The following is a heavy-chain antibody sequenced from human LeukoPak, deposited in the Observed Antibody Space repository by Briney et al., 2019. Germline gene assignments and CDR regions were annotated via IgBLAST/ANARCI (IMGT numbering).Heavy chain of an antibody. CDR1: GFTFDDYA. CDR3: AKGGIVGATTYYYYYMDV. Sequence: GGSLRLSCAASGFTFDDYAMHWVRQAPGKGLEWVSPISWDGGSTYYADSVKGRFTISRDNSKNSLYLQMNSLRAEDTALYYCAKGGIVGATTYYYYYMDVWGKGTTVTVSS. D-gene: IGHD1-26*01. CDR2: ISWDGGST. V-gene: IGHV3-43D*03. J-gene: IGHJ6*03.